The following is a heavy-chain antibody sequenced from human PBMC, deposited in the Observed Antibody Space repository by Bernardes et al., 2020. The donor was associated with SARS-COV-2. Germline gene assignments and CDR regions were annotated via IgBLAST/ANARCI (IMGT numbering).Heavy chain of an antibody. CDR2: INPNSGGT. V-gene: IGHV1-2*04. D-gene: IGHD2-2*01. CDR3: ARSRYCSSTSCQRVWYFDL. Sequence: ASVQVSCKASGYTFTGYYMHWVRQAPGQGLEWMGWINPNSGGTNYAQKFQGWVTMTRDTSISTAYMELSRLRSDDTAVYYCARSRYCSSTSCQRVWYFDLWGRGTLVTVSS. CDR1: GYTFTGYY. J-gene: IGHJ2*01.